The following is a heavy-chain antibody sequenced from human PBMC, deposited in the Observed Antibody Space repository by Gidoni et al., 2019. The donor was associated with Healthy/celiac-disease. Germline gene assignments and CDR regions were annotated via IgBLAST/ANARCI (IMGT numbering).Heavy chain of an antibody. Sequence: QVQLVQSASEVNKPASSVTVSCKASGVTFSSYAISWVRQAPGQGLEWMGGIIPIVGTANYAQKFQGRVTITADESTSTAYMELRSLRSEDTAVYYCARDAPDYGDYVVWFDPWGQGTLVTVSS. V-gene: IGHV1-69*01. CDR1: GVTFSSYA. J-gene: IGHJ5*02. CDR2: IIPIVGTA. D-gene: IGHD4-17*01. CDR3: ARDAPDYGDYVVWFDP.